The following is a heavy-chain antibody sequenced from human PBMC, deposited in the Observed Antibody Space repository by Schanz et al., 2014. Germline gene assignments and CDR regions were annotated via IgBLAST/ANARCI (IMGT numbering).Heavy chain of an antibody. V-gene: IGHV1-3*03. CDR3: ASSGAGYSSSWDFDY. J-gene: IGHJ4*02. CDR1: GYTFTDYP. CDR2: INTASGNT. D-gene: IGHD6-13*01. Sequence: QVQLVQSGAEVKKPGASVKVSCKTSGYTFTDYPINWVRQAPERRLEWMGWINTASGNTRYSEAFQGRVTMTRDTSATTAYMELRNLRSEDTAVYYCASSGAGYSSSWDFDYWGQGILVTVSS.